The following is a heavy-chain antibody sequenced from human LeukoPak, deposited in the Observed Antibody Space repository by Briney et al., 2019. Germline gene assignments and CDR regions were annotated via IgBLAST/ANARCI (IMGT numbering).Heavy chain of an antibody. V-gene: IGHV4-34*01. CDR2: INHTGST. J-gene: IGHJ6*02. CDR3: VREGYYYYGMDV. CDR1: GGSFSGYY. Sequence: SETLSLTCAVYGGSFSGYYWSWIRQPPGKGLEWIGEINHTGSTNYNPSLKSRVTISVDTSKNQFSLKLSSVTAADTAVYYCVREGYYYYGMDVWGQGTTVAVSS.